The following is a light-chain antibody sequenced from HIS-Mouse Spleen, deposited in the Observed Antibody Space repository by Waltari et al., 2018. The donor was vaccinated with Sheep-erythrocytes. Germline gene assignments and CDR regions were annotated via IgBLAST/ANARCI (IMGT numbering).Light chain of an antibody. Sequence: QSALPPPASVSGSPGQSITIPCPGTSRCVGSYTLVSWYQQHPGKAPKLMIYESSKRPSGVSNRFSGSKSGNTASLTISGLQAEDEADYYCCSYAGSSTPWVFGGGTKLTVL. CDR3: CSYAGSSTPWV. V-gene: IGLV2-23*01. J-gene: IGLJ3*02. CDR2: ESS. CDR1: SRCVGSYTL.